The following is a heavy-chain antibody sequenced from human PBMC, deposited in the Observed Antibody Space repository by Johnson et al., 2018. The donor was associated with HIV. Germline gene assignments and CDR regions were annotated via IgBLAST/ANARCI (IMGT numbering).Heavy chain of an antibody. CDR1: GFTVSSNY. J-gene: IGHJ3*02. Sequence: VQLVESGGGLIQPGGSLRLSCAASGFTVSSNYMSWVRQAPGKGLEWVSIIYSGGRTYHADSVKGRFTLSRDNSKNSLYLQMNSLTVEDTALYYCARADRDSGTYHDAFDIWGQGTMVTVSS. D-gene: IGHD1-26*01. CDR2: IYSGGRT. CDR3: ARADRDSGTYHDAFDI. V-gene: IGHV3-53*01.